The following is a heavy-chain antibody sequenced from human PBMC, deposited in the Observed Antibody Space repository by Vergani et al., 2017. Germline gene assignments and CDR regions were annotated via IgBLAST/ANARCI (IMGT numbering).Heavy chain of an antibody. J-gene: IGHJ6*02. CDR3: AKGLITMVRGVISPDYGMDV. Sequence: EVQLVESGGGLVQPGRSLRLSCTASGFTFGDYAMSWFRQAPGKGLEWVSAISGSGGSTYYADSVKGRFTISRDNSKNTLYLQMNSLRAEDTAVYYCAKGLITMVRGVISPDYGMDVWGQGTTVTVSS. CDR2: ISGSGGST. V-gene: IGHV3-23*04. D-gene: IGHD3-10*01. CDR1: GFTFGDYA.